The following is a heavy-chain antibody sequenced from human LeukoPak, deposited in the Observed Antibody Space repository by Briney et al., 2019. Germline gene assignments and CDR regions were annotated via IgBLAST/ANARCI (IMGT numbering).Heavy chain of an antibody. CDR2: ISAYNGNT. J-gene: IGHJ4*02. Sequence: ASVKVSCKASGYTFTSYGISWVRQAPGQGLEWMGWISAYNGNTIYAQKLQGRVTMTTDTSTSTAYMELRSLRSDDTAVYYCARDPYGEGEPDYWGQGTLVTVSS. CDR1: GYTFTSYG. V-gene: IGHV1-18*04. CDR3: ARDPYGEGEPDY. D-gene: IGHD4-17*01.